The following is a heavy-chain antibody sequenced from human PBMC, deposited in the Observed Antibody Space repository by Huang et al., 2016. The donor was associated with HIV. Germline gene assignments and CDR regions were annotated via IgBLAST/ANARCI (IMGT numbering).Heavy chain of an antibody. D-gene: IGHD3-22*01. Sequence: QVQLVQSGAEVKKPGSSVKVSCKASGGTFSSYAISWVRQAPGQGLGWRGGIIPIFGTANYEQKFQGRVTITADESTSTAYMELSSLRSEDTAVYYCARARGYYDSSVSYYFDYWGQGTLVTVSS. J-gene: IGHJ4*02. V-gene: IGHV1-69*13. CDR2: IIPIFGTA. CDR1: GGTFSSYA. CDR3: ARARGYYDSSVSYYFDY.